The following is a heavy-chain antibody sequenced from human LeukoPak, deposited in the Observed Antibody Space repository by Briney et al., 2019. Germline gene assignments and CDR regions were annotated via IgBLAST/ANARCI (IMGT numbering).Heavy chain of an antibody. J-gene: IGHJ4*02. Sequence: SETLSLTCTVSGGSISTHYWSWIRQPPGKGLEWIGYIYYSGSTNYNPSLKSRVTISVDTSKKQFSLKLSPVTAADTAVYYCARGGGATRIDYWGQGTLVTVSS. CDR1: GGSISTHY. D-gene: IGHD5-12*01. CDR3: ARGGGATRIDY. V-gene: IGHV4-59*11. CDR2: IYYSGST.